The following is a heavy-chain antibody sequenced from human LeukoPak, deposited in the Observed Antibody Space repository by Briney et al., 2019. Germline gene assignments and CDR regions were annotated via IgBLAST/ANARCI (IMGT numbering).Heavy chain of an antibody. J-gene: IGHJ3*02. V-gene: IGHV1-8*03. D-gene: IGHD3-22*01. CDR2: MNPNSGNT. CDR3: ARGMGYDSSDRAFDI. Sequence: APVKVSCKASGYTFTGYYMHWVRQATGQGLEWMGWMNPNSGNTGYAQKFQGRVTITRNTSISTAYMELSSLRSEDTAVYYCARGMGYDSSDRAFDIWAKGQWSPSLQ. CDR1: GYTFTGYY.